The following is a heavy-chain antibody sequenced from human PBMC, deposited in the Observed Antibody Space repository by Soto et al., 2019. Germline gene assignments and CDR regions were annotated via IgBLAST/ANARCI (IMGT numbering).Heavy chain of an antibody. CDR1: GDTLSTYA. J-gene: IGHJ6*02. CDR2: IIPVIGTP. V-gene: IGHV1-69*01. D-gene: IGHD3-10*01. CDR3: ARGPIVRGVALYGMDV. Sequence: QVQLVQSGAEVKKPGSSVKVSCKASGDTLSTYAISWVRQAPRQGLQWMGGIIPVIGTPNYAQKFQGRVTITADESTSTAYMELSSLRSEDTAVYYCARGPIVRGVALYGMDVWGQGTTVTVSS.